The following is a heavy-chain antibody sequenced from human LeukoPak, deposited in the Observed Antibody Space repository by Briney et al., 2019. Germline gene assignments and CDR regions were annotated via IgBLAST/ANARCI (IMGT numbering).Heavy chain of an antibody. D-gene: IGHD1-26*01. J-gene: IGHJ3*02. CDR1: GFTFSSYA. CDR3: AREGEVGATHDAFDI. V-gene: IGHV3-21*01. CDR2: ISSSSSYI. Sequence: PGGSLRLSCAASGFTFSSYAMSWVRQAPGKGLEWVSSISSSSSYIYYADSVKGRFTISRDNAKNSLYLQMNSLRAEDTAVYYCAREGEVGATHDAFDIWGQGTMVTVSS.